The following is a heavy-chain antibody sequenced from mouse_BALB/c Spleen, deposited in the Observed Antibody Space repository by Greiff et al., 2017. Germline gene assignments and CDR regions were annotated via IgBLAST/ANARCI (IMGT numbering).Heavy chain of an antibody. V-gene: IGHV5-6*01. Sequence: EVQRVESGGDLVKPGGSLKLSCAASGFTFSSYGMSWVRQTPDKRLEWVATVSSGGSYTYYPDSVKGRFTISRDNAKNTLYLQMSSLKSEDTAMYYCASQLGYYFDYWGQGTTLTVSS. J-gene: IGHJ2*01. CDR3: ASQLGYYFDY. CDR1: GFTFSSYG. D-gene: IGHD4-1*01. CDR2: VSSGGSYT.